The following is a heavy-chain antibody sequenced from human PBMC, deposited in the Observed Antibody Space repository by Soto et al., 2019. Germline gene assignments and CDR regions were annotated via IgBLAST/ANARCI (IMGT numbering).Heavy chain of an antibody. CDR2: IIPIFGTA. Sequence: VSCKASGGTFSSYAISWVRQAPGQGLEWMGGIIPIFGTANYAQKFQGRVTITADKSTSTAYMELSSLRSEDTAVYYCARGNGAGRRYYYYGMDVCGQGPTVTVS. CDR1: GGTFSSYA. CDR3: ARGNGAGRRYYYYGMDV. J-gene: IGHJ6*02. D-gene: IGHD3-10*01. V-gene: IGHV1-69*06.